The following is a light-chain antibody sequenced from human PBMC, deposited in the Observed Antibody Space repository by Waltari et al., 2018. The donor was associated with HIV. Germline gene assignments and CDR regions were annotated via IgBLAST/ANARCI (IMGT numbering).Light chain of an antibody. CDR3: QQYYSSPLT. V-gene: IGKV4-1*01. CDR1: QSVLYSSNNKNY. CDR2: WAS. Sequence: VMTQSPDSLAVSLGERATINCKSSQSVLYSSNNKNYLAWYQQKTGQPPKLLVYWASTRESGVPGRFSGSGSGTDFTLTISSLQAEDVAVYYCQQYYSSPLTFGGGTKVEIK. J-gene: IGKJ4*01.